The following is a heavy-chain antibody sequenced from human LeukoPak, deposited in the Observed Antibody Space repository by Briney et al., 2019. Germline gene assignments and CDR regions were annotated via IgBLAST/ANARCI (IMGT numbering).Heavy chain of an antibody. Sequence: GSSVKVSCKASGGTFSSYAISWVRQAPGQGLEWMGRIIPIFGTANYAQKFQGRVTITTDESTSTAYMELSSLRSEDTAVYYCARDQGYCSSTSCPGEWGQGTLVTASS. J-gene: IGHJ4*02. CDR3: ARDQGYCSSTSCPGE. V-gene: IGHV1-69*05. D-gene: IGHD2-2*01. CDR1: GGTFSSYA. CDR2: IIPIFGTA.